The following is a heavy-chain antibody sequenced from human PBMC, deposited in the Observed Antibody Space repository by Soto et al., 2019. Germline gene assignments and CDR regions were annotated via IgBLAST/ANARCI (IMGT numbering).Heavy chain of an antibody. D-gene: IGHD5-18*01. J-gene: IGHJ4*02. CDR2: IWYDGSNK. CDR3: ARSRLQLWYVIDY. Sequence: QVQLVESGGGVVQPGRSLRLSCAASGFTFSSYGMHWVRQAPGKGLEWVAVIWYDGSNKYYADSVKGRFTISRDNSKNTLYLQMNSLRAEDTAVYYCARSRLQLWYVIDYWGQGTLVTVSS. CDR1: GFTFSSYG. V-gene: IGHV3-33*01.